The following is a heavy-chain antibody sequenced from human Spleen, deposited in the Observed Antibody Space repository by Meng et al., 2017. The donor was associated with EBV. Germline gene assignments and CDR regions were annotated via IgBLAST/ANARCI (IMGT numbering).Heavy chain of an antibody. CDR1: GGTFISDA. CDR2: LIPMSGAP. CDR3: ASESGRGFTPDY. Sequence: QWLLEQAGAEVRTPGSSCKVSFRTYGGTFISDAVSGVRQAPGHGLEWMGGLIPMSGAPHYAQKFQDRVTIIADESTSTHSMELNNPRSEDTAMYYCASESGRGFTPDYWGQGTLVTVSS. J-gene: IGHJ4*02. D-gene: IGHD3-10*01. V-gene: IGHV1-69*01.